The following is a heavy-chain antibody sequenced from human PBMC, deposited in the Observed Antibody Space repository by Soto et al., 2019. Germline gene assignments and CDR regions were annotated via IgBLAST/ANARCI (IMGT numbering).Heavy chain of an antibody. V-gene: IGHV1-69*02. D-gene: IGHD5-12*01. J-gene: IGHJ4*02. CDR3: PRGHIVATQWLVRHDY. Sequence: SGKVSCKASGGTFSSYTISWVRQAPGQGREWMGRIIPILGIANYAQKFQGRVTITAGKSTSTTYMELSSLRSEDTAVYYCPRGHIVATQWLVRHDYWGQRTLVTVSS. CDR1: GGTFSSYT. CDR2: IIPILGIA.